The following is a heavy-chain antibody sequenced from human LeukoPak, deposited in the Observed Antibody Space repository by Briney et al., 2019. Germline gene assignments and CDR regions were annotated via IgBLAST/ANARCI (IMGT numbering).Heavy chain of an antibody. Sequence: ASVEVSCKASGGTFSSYAISWVRQAPGQGLEWMGWINTGNGNTEYSQRFQGRVTITRDTSATTAYMELSSPTSEDTAVYYCARDLYGDYDIGYWGQGTLVTVSS. CDR3: ARDLYGDYDIGY. D-gene: IGHD4-17*01. CDR2: INTGNGNT. CDR1: GGTFSSYA. J-gene: IGHJ4*02. V-gene: IGHV1-3*04.